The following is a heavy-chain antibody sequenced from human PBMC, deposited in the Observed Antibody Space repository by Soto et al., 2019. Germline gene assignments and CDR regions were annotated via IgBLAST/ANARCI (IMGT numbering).Heavy chain of an antibody. Sequence: QVQLVESGGGVVQPGRSLRLSCAASGFTFSSYAMHWVRQAPGKGLEWVAVISYDGSNKYYADSVKGRFTISRDNSKNPLYLQMNSLRAEDTAVYSCARAGDTAEYFQHWGQGTLVTVSS. D-gene: IGHD2-21*01. CDR2: ISYDGSNK. V-gene: IGHV3-30-3*01. CDR3: ARAGDTAEYFQH. J-gene: IGHJ1*01. CDR1: GFTFSSYA.